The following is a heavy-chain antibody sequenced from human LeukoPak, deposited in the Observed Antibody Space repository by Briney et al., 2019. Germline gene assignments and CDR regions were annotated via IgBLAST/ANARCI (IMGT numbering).Heavy chain of an antibody. CDR2: INHSGST. D-gene: IGHD2-2*01. J-gene: IGHJ3*02. Sequence: PSETLSLTCAVYGGSFSGYYWSWIRQTPGKGLEWIGEINHSGSTKYNPSLKSRVTISVDTSKNQFSLKLSSVTAADTAVYYCARFGCSSTSCYVYAFDIWGQGTMVTVSS. CDR1: GGSFSGYY. CDR3: ARFGCSSTSCYVYAFDI. V-gene: IGHV4-34*01.